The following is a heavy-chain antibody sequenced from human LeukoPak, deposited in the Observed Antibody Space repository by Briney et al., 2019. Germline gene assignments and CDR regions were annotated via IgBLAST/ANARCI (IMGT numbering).Heavy chain of an antibody. Sequence: PSETLSLTCVVSGGTITSNWWSWVRQTPGKGLEWIGEIYHSGSTTYNPSLKSRVTMSIDTSKAQFSLRLTSVTAADTAVYYCARQKKDYDNWFDPWGQGTLVTVSS. J-gene: IGHJ5*02. CDR3: ARQKKDYDNWFDP. D-gene: IGHD4/OR15-4a*01. CDR2: IYHSGST. CDR1: GGTITSNW. V-gene: IGHV4-4*02.